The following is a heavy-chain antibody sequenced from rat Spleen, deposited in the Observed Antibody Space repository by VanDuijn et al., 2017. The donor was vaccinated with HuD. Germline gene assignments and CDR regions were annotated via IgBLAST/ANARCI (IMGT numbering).Heavy chain of an antibody. D-gene: IGHD4-3*01. CDR1: GFSFSDYY. V-gene: IGHV5-22*01. CDR2: ISYEGRST. J-gene: IGHJ2*01. CDR3: ARLSNSGYALFDY. Sequence: EVQLVESGGGLVQPGRSLKLSCAASGFSFSDYYMAWVRQAPKKGLEWVAYISYEGRSTDYGDSVKGRFTISRDHAKSTLYLQMNSLRSEDTATYYCARLSNSGYALFDYWGQGVMVTVSS.